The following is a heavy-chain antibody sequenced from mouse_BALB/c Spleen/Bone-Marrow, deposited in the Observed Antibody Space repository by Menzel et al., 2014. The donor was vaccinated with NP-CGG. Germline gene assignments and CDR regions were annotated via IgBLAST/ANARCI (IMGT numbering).Heavy chain of an antibody. CDR3: AREGTGTVWYFDV. Sequence: VQLQQSGPELVKPGTSVKMSCKASGYTFTDFVISWVKQKTGQGLEWIGEIYPGNDGSYYNERFKGKATLTADKSSNTAYMQLSSLTSEDSAVYFCAREGTGTVWYFDVWGAGTTVTVSS. J-gene: IGHJ1*01. CDR2: IYPGNDGS. CDR1: GYTFTDFV. D-gene: IGHD4-1*01. V-gene: IGHV1-83*01.